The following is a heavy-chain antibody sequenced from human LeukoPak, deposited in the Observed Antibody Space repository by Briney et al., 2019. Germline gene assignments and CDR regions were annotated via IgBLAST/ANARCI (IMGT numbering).Heavy chain of an antibody. Sequence: GVSLRPSCAASGFAFSSFAMSWVRQAPGKGLEWVSAISAGGSITYYADSVKGRFTISRDNSKNTLYLQMNSLRAEDTAVYYCARGMGHYYYYGMDVWGQGTTVTVSS. V-gene: IGHV3-23*01. CDR3: ARGMGHYYYYGMDV. CDR1: GFAFSSFA. CDR2: ISAGGSIT. J-gene: IGHJ6*02. D-gene: IGHD1-26*01.